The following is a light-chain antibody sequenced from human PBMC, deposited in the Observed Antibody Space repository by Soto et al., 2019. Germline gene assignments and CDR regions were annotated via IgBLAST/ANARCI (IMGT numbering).Light chain of an antibody. CDR3: SSYTSTTTNWV. J-gene: IGLJ3*02. CDR2: DVN. CDR1: SSDVGGYNY. Sequence: QSALTQPASVSGSPGQSITISCTGTSSDVGGYNYVSRYQQHPGKAPKVMIYDVNNRPSGVSNRFSGSKSGNTASLTISGLQAEDEADYYCSSYTSTTTNWVFGGGTKLTVL. V-gene: IGLV2-14*03.